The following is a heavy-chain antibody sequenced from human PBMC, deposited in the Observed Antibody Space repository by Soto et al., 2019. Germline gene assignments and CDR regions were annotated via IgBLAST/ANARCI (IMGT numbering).Heavy chain of an antibody. CDR1: GYSISSSNW. V-gene: IGHV4-28*03. J-gene: IGHJ3*02. D-gene: IGHD2-2*01. Sequence: QVQLQESGPGLVKPSDTLSLICAVSGYSISSSNWWGWIRQPPGKGLEWFGNIYYSGSAYYNPSLKSRVTMSVDTSKNQFSLKLTSVTAVDTAVYYCARGDYAKAFDIWGQGTTVTVSS. CDR3: ARGDYAKAFDI. CDR2: IYYSGSA.